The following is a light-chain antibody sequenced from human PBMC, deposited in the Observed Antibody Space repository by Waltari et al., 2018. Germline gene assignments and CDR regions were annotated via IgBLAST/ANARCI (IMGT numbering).Light chain of an antibody. CDR1: QNLLYSDGKTY. J-gene: IGKJ4*01. Sequence: DVVMTQTPFSLSVTPGQPASISCKSSQNLLYSDGKTYLYLYLQKPGQSPHLLIYEVSSRVSGVPDRFSGSGSGTDFTLKISRVEAEDVGVYYCMQAIHLPLTFGGGTKVEIK. CDR2: EVS. V-gene: IGKV2-29*02. CDR3: MQAIHLPLT.